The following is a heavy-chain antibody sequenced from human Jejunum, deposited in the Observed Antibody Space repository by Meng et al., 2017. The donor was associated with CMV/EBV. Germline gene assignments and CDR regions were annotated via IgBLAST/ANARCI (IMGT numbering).Heavy chain of an antibody. CDR3: AKEGSVYYSGLDV. J-gene: IGHJ6*02. Sequence: SGFTFEDYAMHWVRQAPGKGLEWVALIWYDGSYKYYGDSVTGRFTISRDNSKNTLYLDLDSLRAEDTAIYYCAKEGSVYYSGLDVWGQGTTVTVSS. V-gene: IGHV3-33*08. CDR2: IWYDGSYK. CDR1: GFTFEDYA. D-gene: IGHD5/OR15-5a*01.